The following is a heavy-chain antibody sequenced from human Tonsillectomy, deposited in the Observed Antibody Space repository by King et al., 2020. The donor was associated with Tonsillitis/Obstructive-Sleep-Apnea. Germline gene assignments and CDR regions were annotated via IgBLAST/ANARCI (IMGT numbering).Heavy chain of an antibody. Sequence: VQLQQWGAGLLKPSETLSLTCAVYGGSFSGYYCSWSRQPPGKGLEWIGEITHSGSTNYKPSLKSRVTISVDTSQHQFSLRLTSVTAADTAVYYCARRDNGYYMDVWGKGTTVTVSS. J-gene: IGHJ6*03. CDR1: GGSFSGYY. CDR2: ITHSGST. V-gene: IGHV4-34*01. D-gene: IGHD2-8*01. CDR3: ARRDNGYYMDV.